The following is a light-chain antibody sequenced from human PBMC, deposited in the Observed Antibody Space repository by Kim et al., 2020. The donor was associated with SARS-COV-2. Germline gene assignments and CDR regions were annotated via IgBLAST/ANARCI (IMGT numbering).Light chain of an antibody. CDR2: GAS. CDR1: QSVSSSY. Sequence: EIVLTQSPGTLSLSPGERATLSCRASQSVSSSYLAWYQQKPGQAPRLLIYGASSMATGIPDRFSGSGSGTDFTLTIRRLEPEDFAVYYCQQYGSSPWTFGQGTKVDIK. J-gene: IGKJ1*01. CDR3: QQYGSSPWT. V-gene: IGKV3-20*01.